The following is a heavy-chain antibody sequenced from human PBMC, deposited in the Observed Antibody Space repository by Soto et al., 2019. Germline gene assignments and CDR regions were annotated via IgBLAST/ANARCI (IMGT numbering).Heavy chain of an antibody. CDR1: GFTFSSYG. D-gene: IGHD6-13*01. CDR3: AKDPGGPGYSSRGDYFDY. V-gene: IGHV3-23*01. CDR2: ITGSGGST. J-gene: IGHJ4*02. Sequence: EVQLLESGGGLVQPGGSLRLSCAASGFTFSSYGISWVRQAPGKGLEWVSTITGSGGSTYYADSVKGRFTISRDNSKNTLYLQMNSLRAEDTAVYYCAKDPGGPGYSSRGDYFDYWGQGTLVTVSS.